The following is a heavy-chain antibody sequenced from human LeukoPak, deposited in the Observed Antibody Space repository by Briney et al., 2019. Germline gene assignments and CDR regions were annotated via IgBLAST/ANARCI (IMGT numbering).Heavy chain of an antibody. CDR3: AKDSDNGDYLPIDY. J-gene: IGHJ4*02. CDR1: GVTLSSYG. CDR2: IRYDGSNK. D-gene: IGHD4-17*01. V-gene: IGHV3-30*02. Sequence: PGGSLRLSCAASGVTLSSYGMHWVRQAPGKGLEWVAFIRYDGSNKYYTDSVRGRFTISRDNSKNTLYPQMNSLRAEDTAMYYCAKDSDNGDYLPIDYWGQGTLVTVSS.